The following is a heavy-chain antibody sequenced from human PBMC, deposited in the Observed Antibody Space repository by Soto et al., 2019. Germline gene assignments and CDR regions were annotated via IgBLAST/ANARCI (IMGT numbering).Heavy chain of an antibody. D-gene: IGHD6-6*01. CDR3: AKYWRGSSSPR. Sequence: EVQLLESGGGLVQPGGSLRLSCAASGFTFSSYAMSWVRQAPGTGLEWVSAISGSGGSTYYADSVKGRFTISRDNSKDTVYLQMNSLRAEGTAGYYWAKYWRGSSSPRWGQGTLVTVSS. CDR2: ISGSGGST. J-gene: IGHJ4*02. CDR1: GFTFSSYA. V-gene: IGHV3-23*01.